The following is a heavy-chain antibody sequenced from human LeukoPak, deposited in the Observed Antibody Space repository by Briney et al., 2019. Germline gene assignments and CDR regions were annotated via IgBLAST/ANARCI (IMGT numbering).Heavy chain of an antibody. Sequence: PGGSLRLSCAASGFTFSSYAMSWVRQAPGKGLKWVSGIGGSGHSTYYADSVKGRFTISRDNSKNTLYLQMNSLRAEDTAVYFCAKAPSDCGGDCYFDYWGQGTLVTVSS. V-gene: IGHV3-23*01. CDR3: AKAPSDCGGDCYFDY. D-gene: IGHD2-21*01. CDR2: IGGSGHST. J-gene: IGHJ4*02. CDR1: GFTFSSYA.